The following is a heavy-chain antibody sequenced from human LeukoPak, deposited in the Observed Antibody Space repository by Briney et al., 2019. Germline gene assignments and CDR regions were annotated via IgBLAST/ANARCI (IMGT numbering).Heavy chain of an antibody. V-gene: IGHV3-53*01. Sequence: GGSLRLSCAASGFTVSGNYMSWVRQAPGKGLEWISLIYSGGDTYYPDSVRGRFTISRDNTKNTLYLQMHRLRAEDTAVYYCARGPPACSTNCYGYLDYWGQGTLVTVSS. CDR3: ARGPPACSTNCYGYLDY. D-gene: IGHD2-2*01. J-gene: IGHJ4*02. CDR2: IYSGGDT. CDR1: GFTVSGNY.